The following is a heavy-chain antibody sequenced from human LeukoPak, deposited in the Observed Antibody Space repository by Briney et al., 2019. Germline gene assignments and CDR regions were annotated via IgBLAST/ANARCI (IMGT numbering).Heavy chain of an antibody. V-gene: IGHV3-30-3*01. CDR1: GFTFNTYA. CDR2: ISYDGSNK. CDR3: ARDREYYFDY. Sequence: GGSLRLSCVASGFTFNTYAIHWVRRAPGKGLEWVAVISYDGSNKYYEDSVKGRFTISRDNSKNTLYLQMNSLRAEDMAVYYCARDREYYFDYWGQGTLVTVSS. J-gene: IGHJ4*02.